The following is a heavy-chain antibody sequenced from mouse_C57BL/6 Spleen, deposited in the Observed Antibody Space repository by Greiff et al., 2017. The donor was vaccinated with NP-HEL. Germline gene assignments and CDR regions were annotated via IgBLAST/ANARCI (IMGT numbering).Heavy chain of an antibody. CDR3: ARGPGYYGSSYFAY. CDR1: GYTFTDYY. D-gene: IGHD1-1*01. CDR2: IFPGSGST. J-gene: IGHJ3*01. V-gene: IGHV1-75*01. Sequence: QVQLKESGPELVKPGASVKISCKASGYTFTDYYINWVKQRPGQGLEGIGWIFPGSGSTYYNEKFKGKATLTVNKSASTAYMLLSSLTSEDSAVYFCARGPGYYGSSYFAYWGQGTLVTVSA.